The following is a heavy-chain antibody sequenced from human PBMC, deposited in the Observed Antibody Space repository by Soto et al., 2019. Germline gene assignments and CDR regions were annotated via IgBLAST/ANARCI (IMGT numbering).Heavy chain of an antibody. CDR3: AGLYPYESSGYHLNY. CDR1: GGSIGSYY. J-gene: IGHJ4*02. D-gene: IGHD3-22*01. CDR2: IYYSGST. Sequence: PSETLSLTCTVSGGSIGSYYWSWIRQPPGKGLEWIGYIYYSGSTNYNPSLKSRVTISVDTSKNQFSLKLRSVTAADTAVFYCAGLYPYESSGYHLNYWGQGALVTVSS. V-gene: IGHV4-59*08.